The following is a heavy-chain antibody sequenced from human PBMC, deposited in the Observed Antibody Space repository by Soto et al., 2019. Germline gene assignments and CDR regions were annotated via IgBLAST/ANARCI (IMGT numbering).Heavy chain of an antibody. CDR2: VYATGTT. CDR1: GGSISKFY. Sequence: SETLSLTCNVSGGSISKFYWAWIRKTAGNGLEWVGRVYATGTTDYNPSLRSRVAMSVDISKKTFSLRLRSVTGADSGVYYCVRDGSKSLRDWFDPWGQGILVTVSS. J-gene: IGHJ5*02. CDR3: VRDGSKSLRDWFDP. V-gene: IGHV4-4*07.